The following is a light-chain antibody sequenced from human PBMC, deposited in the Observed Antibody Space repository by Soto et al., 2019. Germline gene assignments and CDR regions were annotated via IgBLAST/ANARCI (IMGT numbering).Light chain of an antibody. Sequence: QSVLTQPPSASGSPGQSVTISCTGTSSDVGDYNYVSWYQQHPGRAPKLMIYEVSKRPSGVPDRFSGSKSGNTASLTISGLQAEDEADYYCCSYAGSSTLYVFGTGTKVTVL. CDR1: SSDVGDYNY. J-gene: IGLJ1*01. V-gene: IGLV2-8*01. CDR2: EVS. CDR3: CSYAGSSTLYV.